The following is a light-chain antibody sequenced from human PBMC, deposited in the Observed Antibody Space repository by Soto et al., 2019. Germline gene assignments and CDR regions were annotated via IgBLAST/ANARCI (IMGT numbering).Light chain of an antibody. J-gene: IGKJ5*01. CDR1: QSVSSY. Sequence: EIVLTQSPATLSLSPGERATLSCRASQSVSSYLAWYQQKPGQAPRLLIYDASNRATGIPARFSGSGSGTDLTITISSLEPEDFEVYYCQQYNKWPQTFGQGTRLEIK. V-gene: IGKV3-11*01. CDR3: QQYNKWPQT. CDR2: DAS.